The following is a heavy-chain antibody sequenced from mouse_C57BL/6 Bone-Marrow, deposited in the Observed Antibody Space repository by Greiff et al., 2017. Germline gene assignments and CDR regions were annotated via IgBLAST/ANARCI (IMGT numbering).Heavy chain of an antibody. Sequence: VQLKQPGAELVKPGASVKMSCKASGYTFTSYWITWVKQRPGQGLEWIGDIYPGSGSTNYNEKFKSKATLTVDTSSSTAYMQLSSLTSEDSAVYYCARRGLLRYPDYFDYWGQGTTLTVSS. CDR1: GYTFTSYW. CDR3: ARRGLLRYPDYFDY. J-gene: IGHJ2*01. D-gene: IGHD1-1*01. V-gene: IGHV1-55*01. CDR2: IYPGSGST.